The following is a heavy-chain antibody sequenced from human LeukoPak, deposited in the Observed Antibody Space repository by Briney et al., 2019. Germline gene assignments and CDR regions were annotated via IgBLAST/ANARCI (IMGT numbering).Heavy chain of an antibody. Sequence: PGGSLRLSCAASGFTFSSYGMHWVRQAPGKGLEWVAFIRYDGSNKYYADSVKGRFTISRDNSKNTLYLQMNSLRAEDTAVYYCVKDRYYYVSGNRLDYSGQGTLVTVST. CDR3: VKDRYYYVSGNRLDY. D-gene: IGHD3-10*01. CDR1: GFTFSSYG. J-gene: IGHJ4*02. V-gene: IGHV3-30*02. CDR2: IRYDGSNK.